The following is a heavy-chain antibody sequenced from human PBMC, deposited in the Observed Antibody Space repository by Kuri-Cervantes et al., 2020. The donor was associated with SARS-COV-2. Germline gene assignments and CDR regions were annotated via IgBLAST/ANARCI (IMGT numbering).Heavy chain of an antibody. D-gene: IGHD6-19*01. J-gene: IGHJ4*02. V-gene: IGHV4-39*01. CDR3: ARTNKQWRGYFDY. CDR2: IYYSGST. CDR1: GGSISSSSYY. Sequence: GSLRLSCTVSGGSISSSSYYWGRIRQPPGKGLEWIGSIYYSGSTYYNPSLKSRVTISVDTSKNQFSLKLSSVTAADTAVYYCARTNKQWRGYFDYWGQGTLVTVSS.